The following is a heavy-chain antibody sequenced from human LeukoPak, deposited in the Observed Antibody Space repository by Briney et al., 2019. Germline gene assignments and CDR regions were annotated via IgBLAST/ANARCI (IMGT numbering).Heavy chain of an antibody. CDR1: GGSFSGYY. CDR2: INHSGST. D-gene: IGHD6-13*01. J-gene: IGHJ4*02. Sequence: PSETLSLTCAVYGGSFSGYYWSWIRQPPGKGLEWIGEINHSGSTNYNPSLKSRVTISVDTSKNQFSLKLSSVTAADTAVYYCARHPPASQQLDYWGQGTLVTVSS. CDR3: ARHPPASQQLDY. V-gene: IGHV4-34*01.